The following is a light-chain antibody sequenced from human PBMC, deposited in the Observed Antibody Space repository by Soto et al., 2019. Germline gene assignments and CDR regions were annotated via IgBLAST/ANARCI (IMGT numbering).Light chain of an antibody. CDR3: QQYGSSPWM. CDR1: QSVSSSY. Sequence: ELVLTQSPGTLSLSPGERATLSCRASQSVSSSYLAWYQQKPGQAPRLLIYGAFSRATGIPDRFSGSGSGTDFTLTISRLEPEDVAVYYCQQYGSSPWMFGQGTKVEIK. CDR2: GAF. V-gene: IGKV3-20*01. J-gene: IGKJ1*01.